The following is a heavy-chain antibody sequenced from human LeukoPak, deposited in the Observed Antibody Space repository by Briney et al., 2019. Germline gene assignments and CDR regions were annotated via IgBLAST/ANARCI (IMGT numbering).Heavy chain of an antibody. J-gene: IGHJ4*02. CDR2: IYSGGST. CDR1: GFTVSSNY. Sequence: PGGSLRLSCAASGFTVSSNYMSWVRQAPGKGLEWVSVIYSGGSTYYADSVKGRFTISRDNSKNTLYLQMNSLRAEDTAVYYCARDGRYGDHEGEDHWGQGTLVTVSS. CDR3: ARDGRYGDHEGEDH. D-gene: IGHD4-17*01. V-gene: IGHV3-53*01.